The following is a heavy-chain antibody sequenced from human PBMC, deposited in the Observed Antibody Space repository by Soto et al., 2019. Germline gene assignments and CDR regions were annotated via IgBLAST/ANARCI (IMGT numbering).Heavy chain of an antibody. CDR3: ARDFPPTDFGDYRYYFDY. CDR1: GFSFSSYS. D-gene: IGHD4-17*01. J-gene: IGHJ4*02. V-gene: IGHV3-21*01. CDR2: ISSSSSYI. Sequence: PGGSLRLSCAASGFSFSSYSMNWVRQAPGKGLEWVSSISSSSSYIYYADSVKGRFTISRDNAKNSLYLQMNSLRAEDTAVYYCARDFPPTDFGDYRYYFDYWGQGTLVTVSS.